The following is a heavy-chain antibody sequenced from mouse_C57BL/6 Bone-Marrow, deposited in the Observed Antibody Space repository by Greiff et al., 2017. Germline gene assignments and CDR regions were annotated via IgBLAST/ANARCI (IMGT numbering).Heavy chain of an antibody. CDR2: ISSGGSYT. J-gene: IGHJ4*01. CDR3: ARLAGSNPDEDARDY. D-gene: IGHD2-5*01. V-gene: IGHV5-6*01. Sequence: EVMLVESGGDLVKPGGSLKLSCAASGFTFSSYGMSWVRQTPDQRLEWVATISSGGSYTYYPDSVKGRFTISRDNTKNTQYLQMSSLKSEDTAMYYCARLAGSNPDEDARDYWDQGTSVTVTS. CDR1: GFTFSSYG.